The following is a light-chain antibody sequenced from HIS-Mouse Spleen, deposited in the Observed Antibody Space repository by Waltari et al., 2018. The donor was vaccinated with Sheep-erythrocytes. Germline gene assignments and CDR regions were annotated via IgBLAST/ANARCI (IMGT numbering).Light chain of an antibody. V-gene: IGLV2-23*01. Sequence: QSALTQPASVSGSPGPSITLSCTGTSRAFGRYNLVSRYQQHPGKAPKLMIYEGSKRPSGVSNRFSGSKSGNTASLTISGLQAEDEADYYCCSYAGSSTPWVFGGGTKLTVL. CDR2: EGS. J-gene: IGLJ3*02. CDR3: CSYAGSSTPWV. CDR1: SRAFGRYNL.